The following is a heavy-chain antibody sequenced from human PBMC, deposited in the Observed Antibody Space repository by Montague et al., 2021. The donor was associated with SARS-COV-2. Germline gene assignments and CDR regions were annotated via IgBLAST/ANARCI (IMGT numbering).Heavy chain of an antibody. CDR2: IGAGVSST. Sequence: SLRLSCAASGFTFSTYPMHWVRQAPGKGLEWVSSIGAGVSSTFYADSVKGRFTVSRDNSKNTLYLQMNSLRAEDTAVYYCASSYVPNKYYEVYWGQGTLVNVSS. CDR1: GFTFSTYP. V-gene: IGHV3-23*01. J-gene: IGHJ4*02. D-gene: IGHD2/OR15-2a*01. CDR3: ASSYVPNKYYEVY.